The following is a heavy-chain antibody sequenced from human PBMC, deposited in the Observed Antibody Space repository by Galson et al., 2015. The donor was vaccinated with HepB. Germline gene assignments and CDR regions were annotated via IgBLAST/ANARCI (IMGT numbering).Heavy chain of an antibody. J-gene: IGHJ4*02. CDR3: AHLGYPVLLWFGVFDY. Sequence: PALVKPTQTLTLTCTFSGFSLRTSGVGVGWIRQPPGKALEWLALIYWDDDKRYSPSLKSRLTITKDTSKNQVVLTMTNMDPVDTATYYCAHLGYPVLLWFGVFDYWGQGTLVTVSS. V-gene: IGHV2-5*02. CDR2: IYWDDDK. D-gene: IGHD3-10*01. CDR1: GFSLRTSGVG.